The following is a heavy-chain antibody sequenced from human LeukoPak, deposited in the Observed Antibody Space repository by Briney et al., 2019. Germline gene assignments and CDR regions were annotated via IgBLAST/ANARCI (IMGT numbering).Heavy chain of an antibody. Sequence: GGSLRLSCAASGFTVSSNYMSWVRQAPGKGLEWVSVIYSGGRTHYADSVKGRFTISRDNAKNSLYLQMNSLRAEDTAVYYCARGGYYGDVDYWGQGTLVTVSS. D-gene: IGHD4-17*01. CDR2: IYSGGRT. CDR3: ARGGYYGDVDY. V-gene: IGHV3-53*01. J-gene: IGHJ4*02. CDR1: GFTVSSNY.